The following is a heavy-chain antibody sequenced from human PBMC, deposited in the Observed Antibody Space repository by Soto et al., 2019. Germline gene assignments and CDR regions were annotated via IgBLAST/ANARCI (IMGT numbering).Heavy chain of an antibody. V-gene: IGHV4-39*01. J-gene: IGHJ4*02. D-gene: IGHD1-26*01. Sequence: PSETLSLTCTVSGGSISSSSYYWGWIRQPPGKGLEWIGSIYYSGSTYYNPSLKSRVTISVDTSKNQFSLKLSSVTAAGTAVYYCARGPRERYSGSYSPRDYFDYWGQGTLVTVSS. CDR2: IYYSGST. CDR3: ARGPRERYSGSYSPRDYFDY. CDR1: GGSISSSSYY.